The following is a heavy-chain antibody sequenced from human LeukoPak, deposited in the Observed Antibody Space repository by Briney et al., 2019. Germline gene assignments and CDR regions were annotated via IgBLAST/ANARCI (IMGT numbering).Heavy chain of an antibody. J-gene: IGHJ4*02. Sequence: ASVKVSCKASGYTFTSYGTSRVRQAPGQGLEWMGWISAYNGNTNYAQKLQGRVTMTTDTSTSTAYMELRSLRSDDTAVYYCARGQWVDTADDYWGQGTLVTVSS. D-gene: IGHD5-18*01. CDR3: ARGQWVDTADDY. CDR2: ISAYNGNT. V-gene: IGHV1-18*01. CDR1: GYTFTSYG.